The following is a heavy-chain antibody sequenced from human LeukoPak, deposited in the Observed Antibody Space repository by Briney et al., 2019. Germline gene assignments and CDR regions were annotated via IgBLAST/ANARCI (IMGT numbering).Heavy chain of an antibody. J-gene: IGHJ4*02. CDR2: VYYSGST. V-gene: IGHV4-59*01. CDR3: AGADGDY. Sequence: SETLSLTCTVSGGSISSYFWSWIRQPPGKGLEWIGYVYYSGSTKYDPSFKSRVTISVDRSKNQFSLNLTSVTAADTAVYFCAGADGDYWGQGTLVTVSS. CDR1: GGSISSYF.